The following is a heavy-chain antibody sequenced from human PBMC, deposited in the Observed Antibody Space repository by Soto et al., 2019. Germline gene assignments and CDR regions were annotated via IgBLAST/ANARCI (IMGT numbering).Heavy chain of an antibody. CDR1: GGSISSYY. D-gene: IGHD3-22*01. Sequence: SETLSLTCTVSGGSISSYYWSWIRQPPGKGLEWIGYIYYSGSTNYNPSLKSRVTISVDTSKNQFSLKLSSVTAADTAVYYCARVPYFYDSSGYYSGIDYWVQGTLVTVSS. V-gene: IGHV4-59*08. CDR3: ARVPYFYDSSGYYSGIDY. J-gene: IGHJ4*02. CDR2: IYYSGST.